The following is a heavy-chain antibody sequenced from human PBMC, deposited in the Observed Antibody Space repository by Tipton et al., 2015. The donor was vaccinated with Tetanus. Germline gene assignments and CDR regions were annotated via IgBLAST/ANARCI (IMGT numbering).Heavy chain of an antibody. D-gene: IGHD3-10*01. CDR3: ARHGWAPSYSWFDP. CDR2: IYPGDSDT. V-gene: IGHV5-51*07. CDR1: GYNFNLYW. Sequence: VQLVQSGTEVKKPGESLKISCQGSGYNFNLYWIAWVHQMPGKGLEWMGIIYPGDSDTTYSPSFQGQVTISADRYMSTAYLQWRSLKASDTAMYFCARHGWAPSYSWFDPWGQGTQVTVSS. J-gene: IGHJ5*02.